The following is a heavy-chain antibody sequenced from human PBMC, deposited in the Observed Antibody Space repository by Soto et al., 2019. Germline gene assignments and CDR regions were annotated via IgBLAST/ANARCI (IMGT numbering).Heavy chain of an antibody. CDR3: ARDLVVVSQWPRWYYYYGMDV. CDR1: GYTLTELS. CDR2: FNSEGGGT. D-gene: IGHD2-15*01. Sequence: GASVKVSCKVSGYTLTELSMHWVRQAPGKGLEWMGGFNSEGGGTIYAQKFQGRVTMTRDTSISTAYMELSRLRSDDTAVYYCARDLVVVSQWPRWYYYYGMDVWGQGTTVTVSS. J-gene: IGHJ6*02. V-gene: IGHV1-24*01.